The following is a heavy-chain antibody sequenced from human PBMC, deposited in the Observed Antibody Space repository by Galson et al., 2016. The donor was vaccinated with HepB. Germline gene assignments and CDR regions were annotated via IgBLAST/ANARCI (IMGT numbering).Heavy chain of an antibody. V-gene: IGHV3-9*01. J-gene: IGHJ3*02. D-gene: IGHD6-13*01. Sequence: SLRLSCAAAGFTFDDYAMHWFPQAPGKGLEWVSGTSWNSGSIGYADSVKGRFTISRDNDKNSLHLQMNILRAEDTALYYCARGRGSNWRDAFDIWGQGTMVTVSS. CDR3: ARGRGSNWRDAFDI. CDR2: TSWNSGSI. CDR1: GFTFDDYA.